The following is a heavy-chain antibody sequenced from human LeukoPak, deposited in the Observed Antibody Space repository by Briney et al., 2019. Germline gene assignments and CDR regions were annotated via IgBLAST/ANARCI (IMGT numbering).Heavy chain of an antibody. V-gene: IGHV3-53*01. CDR3: VRKNRDFNAAFDI. D-gene: IGHD1-14*01. CDR2: SYSDSNT. Sequence: GGSLRLSCAASGFTVSNNYMSWVRQAPGKGLEWVSISYSDSNTNYADSVKGRFTISRDTSQDTLSLQMNSLRAEDTAVYYCVRKNRDFNAAFDIWGQGTVVTVSS. J-gene: IGHJ3*02. CDR1: GFTVSNNY.